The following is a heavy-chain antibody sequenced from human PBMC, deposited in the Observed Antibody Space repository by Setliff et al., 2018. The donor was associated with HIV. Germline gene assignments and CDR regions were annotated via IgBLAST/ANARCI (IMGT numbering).Heavy chain of an antibody. CDR3: ATSAESGFGIHWGVFNI. V-gene: IGHV4-39*01. CDR2: IYSSGST. J-gene: IGHJ3*02. D-gene: IGHD3-10*01. Sequence: LSLTCIVSGGSTRTSGYYWGWIRQPPGKGREWIGSIYSSGSTYYNPSLKSRVSISVDTSKNQFSLKLRSVTAADTAVYYCATSAESGFGIHWGVFNIWGQGTRVTVSS. CDR1: GGSTRTSGYY.